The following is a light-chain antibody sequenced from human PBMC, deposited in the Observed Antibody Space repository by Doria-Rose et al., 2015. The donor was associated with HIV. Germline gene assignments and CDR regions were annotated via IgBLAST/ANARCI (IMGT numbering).Light chain of an antibody. CDR1: QSVSANY. V-gene: IGKV3-20*01. J-gene: IGKJ1*01. Sequence: TQSPGTLSLSPGERATLSCRASQSVSANYLAWYQQRPGQSRRLLIYGASSRATDIPDRFSGSESGTDFTLTISRLEPEDFAVYYCHQYASSRTFGQGTKVEIK. CDR3: HQYASSRT. CDR2: GAS.